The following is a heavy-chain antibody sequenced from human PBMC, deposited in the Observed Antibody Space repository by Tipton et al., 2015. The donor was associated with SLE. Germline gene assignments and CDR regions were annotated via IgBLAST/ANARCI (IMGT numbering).Heavy chain of an antibody. CDR3: ARGAGGYMDV. D-gene: IGHD6-19*01. V-gene: IGHV3-33*01. Sequence: SLRLSCAASGFTFSSYGMHWVRQAPGKGLEWVAFIWYDGSNKYYADSVKGRFTISRDNSKNTLYLQMNTLRAEDTAVYYCARGAGGYMDVWGKGTTVTVSS. J-gene: IGHJ6*03. CDR2: IWYDGSNK. CDR1: GFTFSSYG.